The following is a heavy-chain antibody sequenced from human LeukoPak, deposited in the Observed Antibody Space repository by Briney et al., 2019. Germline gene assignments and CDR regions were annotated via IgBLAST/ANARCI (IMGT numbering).Heavy chain of an antibody. CDR2: IYHSGST. Sequence: KPSETLSLTCAVSGYSISSGYCWGWIRQPPGKGLEWIGSIYHSGSTYYNPSLKSRVTISVDTSKNQFSLKLSSVTAADTAVYYCARQTAEDCSSTSCYIRNWFDPWGQGTLVTVSS. CDR3: ARQTAEDCSSTSCYIRNWFDP. D-gene: IGHD2-2*02. CDR1: GYSISSGYC. J-gene: IGHJ5*02. V-gene: IGHV4-38-2*01.